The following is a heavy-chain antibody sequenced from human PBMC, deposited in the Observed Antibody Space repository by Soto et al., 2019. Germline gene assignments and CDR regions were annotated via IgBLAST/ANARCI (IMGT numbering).Heavy chain of an antibody. D-gene: IGHD6-25*01. CDR1: GCTFTTYG. Sequence: ASVKVSCKASGCTFTTYGISWVRQAPGQGLEWMGWISAYNGDTKYPQKFQGRVTMTTDTSTRTAYMELRSLRFDDTAVYYCSTAGHGNNVYWGRGTLVTVSS. CDR2: ISAYNGDT. J-gene: IGHJ4*02. CDR3: STAGHGNNVY. V-gene: IGHV1-18*01.